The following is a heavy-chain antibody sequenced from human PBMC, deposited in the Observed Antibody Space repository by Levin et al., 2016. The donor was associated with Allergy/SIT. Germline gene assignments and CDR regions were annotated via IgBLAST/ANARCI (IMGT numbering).Heavy chain of an antibody. J-gene: IGHJ5*02. CDR2: IYYSGST. Sequence: SETLSLTCTVSGGSISSSSYYWGWIRQPPGKGLEWIGSIYYSGSTYYNPSLKSRVTISVDTSKNQFSLKLSSVTAADTAVYYCARGPRAYYDFWSGYYTGGYNWFDPWGQGTLVTVSS. CDR1: GGSISSSSYY. CDR3: ARGPRAYYDFWSGYYTGGYNWFDP. D-gene: IGHD3-3*01. V-gene: IGHV4-39*01.